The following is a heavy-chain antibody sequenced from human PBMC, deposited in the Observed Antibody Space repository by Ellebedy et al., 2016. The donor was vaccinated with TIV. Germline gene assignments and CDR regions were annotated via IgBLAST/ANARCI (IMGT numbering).Heavy chain of an antibody. CDR2: INPNSGGT. J-gene: IGHJ4*02. CDR3: ARLPETIAADDY. CDR1: GYTFTSYY. Sequence: ASVKVSCKASGYTFTSYYMHWVRQAPGQGLEWMGWINPNSGGTNYAQKFQGRVTMTRDTSISTAYMELSRLRSDDTAVYYCARLPETIAADDYWGQGTLVTVSS. V-gene: IGHV1-2*02. D-gene: IGHD6-13*01.